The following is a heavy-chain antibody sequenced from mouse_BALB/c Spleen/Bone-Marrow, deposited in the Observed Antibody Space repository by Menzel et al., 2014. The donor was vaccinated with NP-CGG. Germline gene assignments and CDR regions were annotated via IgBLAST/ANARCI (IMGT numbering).Heavy chain of an antibody. D-gene: IGHD2-4*01. Sequence: EVMLVESGGGLVQPGGSLRLSCATSGFTFTDYYMSRVRQPPGKALEWLGFIRNKAKGYTSENSASVKGRFTISRDNSQSILYLQMNTLRAEDSATYYCARDINYDIYWYFDVWGAGTTVTVSS. V-gene: IGHV7-3*02. CDR3: ARDINYDIYWYFDV. J-gene: IGHJ1*01. CDR2: IRNKAKGYTS. CDR1: GFTFTDYY.